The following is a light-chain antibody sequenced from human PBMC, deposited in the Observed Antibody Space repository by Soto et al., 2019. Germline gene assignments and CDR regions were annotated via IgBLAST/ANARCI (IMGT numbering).Light chain of an antibody. J-gene: IGKJ5*01. Sequence: DIQMTQSPSSLSASVGDRVTITCRASQSVSGYLNWYQQKAGQAPELLIYAASSLQSGVPSRFRGSGSGTDCTLTINGLKTEDFAIYYCQQTYTTPITFGQGTRLEIK. CDR2: AAS. V-gene: IGKV1-39*01. CDR3: QQTYTTPIT. CDR1: QSVSGY.